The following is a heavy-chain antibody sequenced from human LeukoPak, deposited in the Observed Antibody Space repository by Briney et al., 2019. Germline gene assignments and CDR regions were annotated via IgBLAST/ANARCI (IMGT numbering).Heavy chain of an antibody. V-gene: IGHV4-34*01. D-gene: IGHD6-19*01. CDR1: GGSFSGYY. J-gene: IGHJ4*02. Sequence: SETLSLTCAVYGGSFSGYYWSWIRQPPGKGLEWIGEINHSGSTNYNPSLKSRVTISVDTSKNQFSLKLSSVTAADTAVYYCARPNRPSSGWYTTGYYFDYWGQGTLVTVSS. CDR2: INHSGST. CDR3: ARPNRPSSGWYTTGYYFDY.